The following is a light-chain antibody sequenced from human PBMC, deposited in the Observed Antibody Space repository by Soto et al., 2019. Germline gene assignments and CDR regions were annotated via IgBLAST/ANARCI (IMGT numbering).Light chain of an antibody. CDR3: QQYGSSPWT. V-gene: IGKV3-15*01. Sequence: EIVMTQSPATLSVSPGEIATLSCRASQSVSSNLAWYQQTPGQAPRLLIYGASTRATSIPARFSGSGSGTDFTLTISRLEPEDFAVYYCQQYGSSPWTFGQGTKVDIK. CDR2: GAS. J-gene: IGKJ1*01. CDR1: QSVSSN.